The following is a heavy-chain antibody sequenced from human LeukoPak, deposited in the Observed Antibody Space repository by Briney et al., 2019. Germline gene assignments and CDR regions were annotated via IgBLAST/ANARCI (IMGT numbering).Heavy chain of an antibody. CDR3: ARDRVTTSGNYSGFDY. J-gene: IGHJ4*02. CDR2: IYSGGRT. Sequence: PGGSLRLSCVVSGFTVSTNYMSWVRQAPGKGLEWVSVIYSGGRTYYADSVKGRFTISRDNSKNTLYLQMNSLRAEDTAVYYCARDRVTTSGNYSGFDYWGQGTLVTVSS. CDR1: GFTVSTNY. D-gene: IGHD1-26*01. V-gene: IGHV3-53*01.